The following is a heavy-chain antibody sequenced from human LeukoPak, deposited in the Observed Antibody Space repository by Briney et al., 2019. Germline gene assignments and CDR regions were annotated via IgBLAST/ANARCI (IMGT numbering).Heavy chain of an antibody. CDR3: ARDGYNRYYYYYMDV. V-gene: IGHV4-34*01. D-gene: IGHD5-24*01. CDR1: GGSFSGYY. CDR2: INHSGST. J-gene: IGHJ6*03. Sequence: SETLSLTCAVYGGSFSGYYWSWIRQPPGKGLEWIGEINHSGSTNYNPSLKSRVTISVDTSKNQFSLKLSSVTAADTAVYYCARDGYNRYYYYYMDVWGKGTTVTVS.